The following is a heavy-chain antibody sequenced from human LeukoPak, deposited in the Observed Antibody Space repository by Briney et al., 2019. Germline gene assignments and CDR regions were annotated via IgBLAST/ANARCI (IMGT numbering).Heavy chain of an antibody. D-gene: IGHD3-22*01. Sequence: PGGSLRLSCAASGFTFSGYAMSWVRQAPGKGLEWVSAISGSGGSTYYADSVKGRFTISRDNAKNSLYLQMNSLRAEDTAVYYCARVGVYYDSGEFDYWGQGTLVTVSS. CDR2: ISGSGGST. V-gene: IGHV3-23*01. J-gene: IGHJ4*02. CDR1: GFTFSGYA. CDR3: ARVGVYYDSGEFDY.